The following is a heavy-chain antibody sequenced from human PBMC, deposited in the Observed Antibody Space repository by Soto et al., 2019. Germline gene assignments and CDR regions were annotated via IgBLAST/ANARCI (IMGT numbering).Heavy chain of an antibody. CDR1: GGSISSYY. J-gene: IGHJ4*02. V-gene: IGHV4-59*01. CDR2: IYYSGST. CDR3: ARSDGRY. Sequence: QVQLQESGPGLVKPSETLSLTCTVSGGSISSYYWSWIRQPPGKGLEWLGYIYYSGSTNYNPSLTSRVTISVDTSKNQFSLKLGSVTAADTAVYYCARSDGRYWGQGTLVTVSS.